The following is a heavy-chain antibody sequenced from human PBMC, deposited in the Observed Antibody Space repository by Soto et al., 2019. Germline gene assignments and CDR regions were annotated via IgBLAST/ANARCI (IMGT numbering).Heavy chain of an antibody. Sequence: SVKVSCKASGGTFNSYAISWVRQAPGQGLEWMGGIIPIFGTANYAQKFQGRVTITADESTSTAYMELSSLRSEDTAVYYCARDLTSDIVANGPLDYWGQGTLVTVSS. CDR3: ARDLTSDIVANGPLDY. J-gene: IGHJ4*02. D-gene: IGHD5-12*01. CDR1: GGTFNSYA. V-gene: IGHV1-69*13. CDR2: IIPIFGTA.